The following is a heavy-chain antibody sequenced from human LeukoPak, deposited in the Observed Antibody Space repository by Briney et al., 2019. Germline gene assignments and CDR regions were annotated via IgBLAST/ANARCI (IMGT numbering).Heavy chain of an antibody. CDR1: KFTFSTFS. D-gene: IGHD6-25*01. V-gene: IGHV3-23*01. CDR2: ISGSGGST. J-gene: IGHJ3*02. Sequence: GGSLRLSCAASKFTFSTFSMSWVRQAPGKGLEWVSSISGSGGSTYYADSVKGRFTISRDNSKNTLYLQMNSLRAEDTAVYYCAKGPRLQGSRGAFDIWGQGTMVTVSS. CDR3: AKGPRLQGSRGAFDI.